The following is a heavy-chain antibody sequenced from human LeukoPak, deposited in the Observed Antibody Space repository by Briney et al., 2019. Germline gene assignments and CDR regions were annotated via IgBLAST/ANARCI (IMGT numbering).Heavy chain of an antibody. D-gene: IGHD1-26*01. CDR2: IRFDGSIK. V-gene: IGHV3-30*02. CDR1: GFTFSNYA. Sequence: GGSLRLSCVASGFTFSNYAMHWVRQAQGLEWVALIRFDGSIKYYGDSVKGRFTISRDNSKNTVYLQMNSLRGDDTGVYYCAKGGLWELLHNAMDVWGNGTTVTVSS. J-gene: IGHJ6*03. CDR3: AKGGLWELLHNAMDV.